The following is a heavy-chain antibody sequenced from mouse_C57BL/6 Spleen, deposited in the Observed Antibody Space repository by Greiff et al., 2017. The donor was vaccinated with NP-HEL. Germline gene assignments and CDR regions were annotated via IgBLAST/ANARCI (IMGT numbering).Heavy chain of an antibody. CDR2: IWRGGST. J-gene: IGHJ3*01. CDR3: AGGYDWFAY. D-gene: IGHD2-2*01. Sequence: VQLQQSGPGLVQPSPSLSITCTVSGFSLTSYGVHWVRQSPGKGLEWLGVIWRGGSTAYNAAFMSRLSITKDNSTSQVFFKMNSLQADDTAIYYCAGGYDWFAYWGQGTLVTVSA. V-gene: IGHV2-5*01. CDR1: GFSLTSYG.